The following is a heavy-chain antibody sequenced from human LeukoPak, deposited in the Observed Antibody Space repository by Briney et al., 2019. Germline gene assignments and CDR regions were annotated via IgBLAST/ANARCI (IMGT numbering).Heavy chain of an antibody. CDR3: AGSLYTSSSPYFNY. CDR2: ISNDGTHK. D-gene: IGHD6-6*01. J-gene: IGHJ4*02. V-gene: IGHV3-30*03. CDR1: GFTFSSYS. Sequence: PGGSLRLSCAASGFTFSSYSMHWVRQDPGKGLEWVAIISNDGTHKFYADSVKGRFTISRDNSKNTLYLQMNSLRPEDTAVYYCAGSLYTSSSPYFNYWGQGTLVTVSS.